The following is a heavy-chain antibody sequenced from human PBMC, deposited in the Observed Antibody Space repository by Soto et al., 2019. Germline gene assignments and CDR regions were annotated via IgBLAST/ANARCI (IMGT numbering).Heavy chain of an antibody. V-gene: IGHV1-3*01. CDR3: AREVPGVTSFDY. D-gene: IGHD3-10*01. CDR1: GYASLSYA. Sequence: QVQLVQSGPEMMQPGASVKVSCKASGYASLSYAMHWVRQVHGQVYEWLGWINAGVDGTMYSERFQGRVRIPRDTSANTVYMELNALTSEDTAVYYCAREVPGVTSFDYWGQGTLVSVSS. J-gene: IGHJ4*02. CDR2: INAGVDGT.